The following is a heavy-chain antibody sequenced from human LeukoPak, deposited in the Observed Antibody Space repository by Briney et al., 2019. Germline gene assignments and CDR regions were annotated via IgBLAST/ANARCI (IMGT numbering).Heavy chain of an antibody. CDR3: AKEYRRGNWNYGGFFDY. V-gene: IGHV3-23*01. D-gene: IGHD1-7*01. J-gene: IGHJ4*02. Sequence: PGGSLRLSCAASGFTFSSYAMNWVRQAPGKGLEWVSAISGSGGSTYYADSVKGRFTISRDNSKNTLYLQMNSLRAEDTAVYYCAKEYRRGNWNYGGFFDYWGQGTLVTVSS. CDR2: ISGSGGST. CDR1: GFTFSSYA.